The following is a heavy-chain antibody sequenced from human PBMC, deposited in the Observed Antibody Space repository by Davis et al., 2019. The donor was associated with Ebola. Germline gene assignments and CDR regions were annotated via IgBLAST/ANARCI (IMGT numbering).Heavy chain of an antibody. CDR1: GASVSSHY. Sequence: PSETLSLTCTVSGASVSSHYWNWIRQPPGKGLEWIGIVYDGGRTNYRPSLKSRATISADTSKNQFSLMLRSVTAADTAVYYCVRFGHGAYWGQGILVTVSS. CDR3: VRFGHGAY. V-gene: IGHV4-59*02. D-gene: IGHD3-16*01. CDR2: VYDGGRT. J-gene: IGHJ4*02.